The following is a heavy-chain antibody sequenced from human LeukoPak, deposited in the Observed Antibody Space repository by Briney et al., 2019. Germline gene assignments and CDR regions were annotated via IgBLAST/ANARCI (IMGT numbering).Heavy chain of an antibody. CDR3: ARDFFYSSSSPFDY. CDR2: IYHSGST. V-gene: IGHV4-38-2*02. J-gene: IGHJ4*02. D-gene: IGHD6-6*01. CDR1: GYPISSGYY. Sequence: PSETLSLTCTVSGYPISSGYYWGWIRQPPGKGLEWIGSIYHSGSTYYNPSLKSRVTISVDTSKNQFSLKLSSVTAADTAVYYCARDFFYSSSSPFDYWGQGALVTVSS.